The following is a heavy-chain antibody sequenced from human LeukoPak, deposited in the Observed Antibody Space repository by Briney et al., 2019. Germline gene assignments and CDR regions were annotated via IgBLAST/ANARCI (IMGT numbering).Heavy chain of an antibody. J-gene: IGHJ4*02. CDR3: ARGYCGGDCYVDY. CDR1: GGSFSGYY. CDR2: IYYSGST. D-gene: IGHD2-21*02. Sequence: SETLSLTCAVYGGSFSGYYWSWIRQPPGKGLEWIGYIYYSGSTYYNSSLKSRVTMSVDTSKNQFSLRLSSVTAADTAVYYCARGYCGGDCYVDYWGQGTLVTVSS. V-gene: IGHV4-34*09.